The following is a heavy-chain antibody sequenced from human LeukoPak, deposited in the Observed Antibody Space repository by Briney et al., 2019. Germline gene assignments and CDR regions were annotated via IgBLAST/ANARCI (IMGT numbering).Heavy chain of an antibody. V-gene: IGHV3-11*06. Sequence: GGSLRLSCAASGFTFSDYYMSWIRQAPGKGLEWVSYISSSSSYTNYADSVKGRFTISRDNAKNSLYLQMNSLRAEDTAVYYCAREYYYGSGSYYYQGAFDYWGQGTLVTVSS. D-gene: IGHD3-10*01. J-gene: IGHJ4*02. CDR2: ISSSSSYT. CDR1: GFTFSDYY. CDR3: AREYYYGSGSYYYQGAFDY.